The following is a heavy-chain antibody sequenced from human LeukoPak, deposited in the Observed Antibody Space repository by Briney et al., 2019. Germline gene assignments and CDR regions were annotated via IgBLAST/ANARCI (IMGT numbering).Heavy chain of an antibody. CDR1: GFTFSGSA. CDR3: TRKGNDGENY. D-gene: IGHD1-1*01. CDR2: IRSKANSYAT. J-gene: IGHJ4*02. Sequence: GGSLRLSCAASGFTFSGSAMHWVRQASGKGLEWVGRIRSKANSYATAYAASVKGGFTISRDDSKNTAYLQMNSLKTEDTAVYYCTRKGNDGENYWGQGTLVTVSS. V-gene: IGHV3-73*01.